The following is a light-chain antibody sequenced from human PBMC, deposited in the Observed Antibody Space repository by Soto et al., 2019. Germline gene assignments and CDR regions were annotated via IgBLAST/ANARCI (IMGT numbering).Light chain of an antibody. CDR2: EGN. J-gene: IGLJ3*02. V-gene: IGLV2-23*01. Sequence: QSVLTQPASVYESPGQSISISCGGGRNDIGTYNLVSWYQQHPGKAPKLIIYEGNKRPAGVSNRFSGSRSGNTASLTISGLQAEDEADYYCCSYTDGSSLLFGGGTKVTVL. CDR3: CSYTDGSSLL. CDR1: RNDIGTYNL.